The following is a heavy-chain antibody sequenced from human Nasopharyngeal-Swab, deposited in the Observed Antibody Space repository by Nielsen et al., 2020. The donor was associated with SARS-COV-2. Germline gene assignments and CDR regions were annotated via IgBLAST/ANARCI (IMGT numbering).Heavy chain of an antibody. CDR2: TYTSGST. Sequence: SETLSLTCTVSGGSISSGSYYWSWIRQPAGKGLEWIGRTYTSGSTNYNPSLKSRVTISVDTSKNQFSLKLSSVTAADTAVYYCAREGALVPAAMTYYFDCWGQGTLVTVSS. CDR3: AREGALVPAAMTYYFDC. V-gene: IGHV4-61*02. CDR1: GGSISSGSYY. D-gene: IGHD2-2*01. J-gene: IGHJ4*02.